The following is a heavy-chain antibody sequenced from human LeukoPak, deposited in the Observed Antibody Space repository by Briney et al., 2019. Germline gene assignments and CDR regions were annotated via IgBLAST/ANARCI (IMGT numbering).Heavy chain of an antibody. CDR2: IYSGGDT. Sequence: LTGGSLRLSCAVSGFTVRNNYMSWVRQAPGKGLECVSVIYSGGDTYYADSVKGRFTISRDNSKNTLYLQMNSLRAEDTAVYYCARDSGAFDIWGQGTMVTVSS. J-gene: IGHJ3*02. V-gene: IGHV3-53*01. CDR3: ARDSGAFDI. CDR1: GFTVRNNY. D-gene: IGHD7-27*01.